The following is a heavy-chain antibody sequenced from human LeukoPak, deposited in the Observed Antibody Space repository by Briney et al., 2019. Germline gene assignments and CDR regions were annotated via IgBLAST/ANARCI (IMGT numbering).Heavy chain of an antibody. D-gene: IGHD1-26*01. Sequence: PWGSLRLSCAASGFTFNSFSMDWVRKVPGKGLEWVSYISSSGNTIYYADSVKGRFTISRDNANNLLYLQMSGLRAEDTAVYYCARVGALGSLGYWGQGILVAVSS. J-gene: IGHJ4*02. CDR1: GFTFNSFS. CDR3: ARVGALGSLGY. CDR2: ISSSGNTI. V-gene: IGHV3-48*04.